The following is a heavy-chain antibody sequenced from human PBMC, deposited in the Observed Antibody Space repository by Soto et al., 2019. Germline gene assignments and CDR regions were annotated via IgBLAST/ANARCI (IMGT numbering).Heavy chain of an antibody. Sequence: VGSLRLSCEASGFSFSTFYMNWVPQAPGKGLEYVSVISSSSGYIYYADSEKGRFTVTRDNARNTLFLQITGLREEATAVYYGARHDRGDYYYYSLGVWGQGTTVTV. D-gene: IGHD3-3*01. CDR3: ARHDRGDYYYYSLGV. V-gene: IGHV3-21*01. CDR1: GFSFSTFY. J-gene: IGHJ6*02. CDR2: ISSSSGYI.